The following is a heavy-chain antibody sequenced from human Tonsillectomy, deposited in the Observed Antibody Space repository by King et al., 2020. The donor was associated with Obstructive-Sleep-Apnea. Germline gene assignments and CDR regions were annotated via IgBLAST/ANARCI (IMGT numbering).Heavy chain of an antibody. CDR3: ARVGDYEFYYYYGMDV. J-gene: IGHJ6*02. D-gene: IGHD4-17*01. Sequence: QLVQSGGGLVKPGGSLRLSCAASGFTFSSYSMNWVRQAPGKGLEWVSSISSSSSYIYYADSVKGRFTISRDNAKNSLFLQMNSLRAEDTAVYYCARVGDYEFYYYYGMDVWGQGTTVTVSS. CDR1: GFTFSSYS. CDR2: ISSSSSYI. V-gene: IGHV3-21*01.